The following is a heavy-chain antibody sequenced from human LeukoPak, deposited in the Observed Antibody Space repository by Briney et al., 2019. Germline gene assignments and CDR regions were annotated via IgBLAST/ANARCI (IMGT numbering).Heavy chain of an antibody. V-gene: IGHV3-33*01. CDR3: ARVLSQYYYYYGMDV. J-gene: IGHJ6*02. CDR1: GFTFSSYG. Sequence: PGGSLRLSCAASGFTFSSYGMHWVRQAPGKGLEWVAVIWYDGSNNYYADSVKGRFTISRDNSKNTLYLQMNSLRAEDTAVYYCARVLSQYYYYYGMDVWGQGTTVTVSS. D-gene: IGHD3-10*01. CDR2: IWYDGSNN.